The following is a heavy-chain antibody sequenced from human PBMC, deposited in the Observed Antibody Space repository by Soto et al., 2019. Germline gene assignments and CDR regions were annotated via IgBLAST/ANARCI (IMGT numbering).Heavy chain of an antibody. CDR3: ARGSLSDYYDSSGPTPPDAFDI. CDR2: ISSSSSYI. V-gene: IGHV3-21*01. J-gene: IGHJ3*02. Sequence: GGALRLSCAASGFTFSSYSMNWGRQAPGEGVEWVSSISSSSSYIYYADSVKGRFTISRDNAKNSLFLQMNSLRAEDTAVYYCARGSLSDYYDSSGPTPPDAFDIWGQGTMVTVSS. CDR1: GFTFSSYS. D-gene: IGHD3-22*01.